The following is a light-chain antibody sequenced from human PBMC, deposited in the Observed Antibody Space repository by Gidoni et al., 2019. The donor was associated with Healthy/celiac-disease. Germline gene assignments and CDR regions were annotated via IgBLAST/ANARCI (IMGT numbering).Light chain of an antibody. Sequence: DIQMTQSPSSLSASVGDRVTITCRASQSISSYLNWYQQKPGKAPKLLIYAASSLQSGVPSRFSGSGSGTEFTLTISSLQPEDFATYYCQQSYSTPLTVGPGTKVDIK. V-gene: IGKV1-39*01. CDR3: QQSYSTPLT. CDR1: QSISSY. J-gene: IGKJ3*01. CDR2: AAS.